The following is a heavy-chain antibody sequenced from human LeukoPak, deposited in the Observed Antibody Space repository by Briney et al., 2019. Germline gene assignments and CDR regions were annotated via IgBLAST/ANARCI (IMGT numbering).Heavy chain of an antibody. CDR2: IHHSGSN. D-gene: IGHD6-19*01. J-gene: IGHJ2*01. CDR3: ARRGSGWYRPHFDL. V-gene: IGHV4-4*02. Sequence: SETLSLTCAVSGGSISSNYWWSWVRQPPGKGLEWIGEIHHSGSNNYNPSLKSRVTISVDTSKNQFSLKLSSVTAADTAVYYCARRGSGWYRPHFDLWGRGTLVTVSS. CDR1: GGSISSNYW.